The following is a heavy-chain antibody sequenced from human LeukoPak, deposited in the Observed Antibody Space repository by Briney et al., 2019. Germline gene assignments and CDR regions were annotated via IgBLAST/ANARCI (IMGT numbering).Heavy chain of an antibody. D-gene: IGHD4-23*01. CDR3: ARDPVLDDYGGNSPY. CDR2: INIDGSST. Sequence: GGSLRLSCAASGFTFSSYWMPWVRQAPGKGLVWVSRINIDGSSTTYADSVKGRFTISRNNAKNTLYLQMNSLRAEDTAVYYCARDPVLDDYGGNSPYWGQGTPVTVSS. CDR1: GFTFSSYW. V-gene: IGHV3-74*01. J-gene: IGHJ4*02.